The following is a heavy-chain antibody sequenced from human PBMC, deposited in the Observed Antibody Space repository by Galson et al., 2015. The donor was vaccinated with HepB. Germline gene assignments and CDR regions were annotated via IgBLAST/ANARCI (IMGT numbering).Heavy chain of an antibody. J-gene: IGHJ6*02. D-gene: IGHD3-10*01. CDR3: AKMRGPGSHYDYGAAD. V-gene: IGHV3-23*01. Sequence: SLRLSCAASGFPFDSYAISWVRQAPGKGLEWVSMICGSGGYTLSADSVRGRFTISRDNPRNMLYWDVHSLCAEDTAVYYCAKMRGPGSHYDYGAADWGRGTTVTVS. CDR2: ICGSGGYT. CDR1: GFPFDSYA.